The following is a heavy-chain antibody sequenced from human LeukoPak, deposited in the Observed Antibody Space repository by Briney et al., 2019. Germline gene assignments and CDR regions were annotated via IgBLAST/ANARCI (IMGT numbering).Heavy chain of an antibody. V-gene: IGHV4-4*07. Sequence: SETLSLTCTVSGGSISSYYWSWIRQPAGKGLEWIGRIYTSGSTNYNPSLKSRVTMSVDTSKNQFSLKLSSVTAADTAVYYCARDRRELERRWFDPWGQGTLVTVSP. D-gene: IGHD1-1*01. CDR1: GGSISSYY. CDR2: IYTSGST. J-gene: IGHJ5*02. CDR3: ARDRRELERRWFDP.